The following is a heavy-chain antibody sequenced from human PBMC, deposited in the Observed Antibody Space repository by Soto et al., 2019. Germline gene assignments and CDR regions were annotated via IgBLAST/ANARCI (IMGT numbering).Heavy chain of an antibody. CDR2: IYYSGST. CDR3: ARDSITMGTDAFDI. J-gene: IGHJ3*02. Sequence: QVQLQESGPGLVKPSQTLSLTCTVSGGSISSGDYYWSWIRQPPGKGMGWIGYIYYSGSTYYNPSIKSRVTISVDTSKNQFSLKLSSVTAADTAVYYCARDSITMGTDAFDIWGQGTMVTVSS. V-gene: IGHV4-30-4*01. D-gene: IGHD3-10*01. CDR1: GGSISSGDYY.